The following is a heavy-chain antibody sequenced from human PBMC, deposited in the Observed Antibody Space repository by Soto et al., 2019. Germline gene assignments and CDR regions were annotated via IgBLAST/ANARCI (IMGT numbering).Heavy chain of an antibody. Sequence: TLSLTCTVSGGSISSGGYYWSWIRQHPGKGLEWIGYIYYSGSTYYNPALKSRVTISVDTSKNQFSLKLSSVTAADTAVYYCTTDETGTTGDSWGQGTLVTVSS. D-gene: IGHD1-7*01. CDR1: GGSISSGGYY. V-gene: IGHV4-31*03. J-gene: IGHJ5*01. CDR3: TTDETGTTGDS. CDR2: IYYSGST.